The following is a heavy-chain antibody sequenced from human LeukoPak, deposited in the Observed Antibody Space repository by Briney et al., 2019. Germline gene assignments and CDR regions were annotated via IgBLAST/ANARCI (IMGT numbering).Heavy chain of an antibody. D-gene: IGHD6-6*01. J-gene: IGHJ4*02. CDR3: ARGVEQLVPFDY. CDR2: ISSSGSII. Sequence: GGSLRLYCAASGFTFSSFEMNWVRQAPGKGLEWVSYISSSGSIINYADSVKGRFTISRDNTKNSLYLQMNSLRAEDTAVYYCARGVEQLVPFDYWGQGTLVTVSS. CDR1: GFTFSSFE. V-gene: IGHV3-48*03.